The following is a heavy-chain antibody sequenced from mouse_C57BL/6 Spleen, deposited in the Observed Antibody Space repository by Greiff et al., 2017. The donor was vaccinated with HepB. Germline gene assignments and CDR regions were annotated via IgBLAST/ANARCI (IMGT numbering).Heavy chain of an antibody. D-gene: IGHD1-1*01. CDR1: GYTFTDYY. V-gene: IGHV1-19*01. Sequence: EVKLVESGPVLVKPGASVKMSCKASGYTFTDYYMNWVKQSHGKSLEWIGVINPYNGGTSYNQKFKGKATLTVDKSSSTAYMELNSLTSEDSAVYYCAREITTNFDVWGTGTTVTVSS. J-gene: IGHJ1*03. CDR3: AREITTNFDV. CDR2: INPYNGGT.